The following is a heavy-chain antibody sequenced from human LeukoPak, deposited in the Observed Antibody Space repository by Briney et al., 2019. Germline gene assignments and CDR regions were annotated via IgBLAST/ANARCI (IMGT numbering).Heavy chain of an antibody. CDR3: ARHSRGYDSSGLIDY. D-gene: IGHD3-22*01. CDR2: IYHSGST. Sequence: PSETLSLTCAVSGGSISSSNWWSWVRQPPGKGLEWIGEIYHSGSTNYNPSLKSRVTISVDTSKNQFSLKLSSVTAADTAVYYCARHSRGYDSSGLIDYWGQGTLVTVSS. CDR1: GGSISSSNW. J-gene: IGHJ4*02. V-gene: IGHV4-4*02.